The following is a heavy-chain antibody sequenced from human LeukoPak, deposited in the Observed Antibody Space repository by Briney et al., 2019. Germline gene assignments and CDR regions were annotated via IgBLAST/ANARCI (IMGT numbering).Heavy chain of an antibody. CDR3: AKEGLVVTATPLWFDP. Sequence: PGGSLRLSCAASGFTFSSYAMSWVRQAPGKGREWVSAISGSGGSTYYADSVKGLFTISRDNSKNTLYLQMNRLRAEDTDVYYCAKEGLVVTATPLWFDPWGQGTLVTVSS. D-gene: IGHD2-21*02. CDR1: GFTFSSYA. V-gene: IGHV3-23*01. CDR2: ISGSGGST. J-gene: IGHJ5*02.